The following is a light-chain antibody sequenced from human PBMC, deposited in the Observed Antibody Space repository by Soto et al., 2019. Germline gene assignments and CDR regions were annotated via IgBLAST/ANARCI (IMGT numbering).Light chain of an antibody. Sequence: IMVTQSPAAVSLSPGERATLSCRASESVSTYLAWYQHKPGQAPRLLIYDASKRATGIPARFSGSGSGTDFTLTISSLEPEDFAVYYCQQRRDWLTFGGGTKVDIK. CDR3: QQRRDWLT. CDR1: ESVSTY. CDR2: DAS. V-gene: IGKV3-11*01. J-gene: IGKJ4*01.